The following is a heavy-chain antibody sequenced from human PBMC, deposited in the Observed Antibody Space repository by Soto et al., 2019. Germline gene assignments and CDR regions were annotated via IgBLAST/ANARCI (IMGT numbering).Heavy chain of an antibody. Sequence: SETLSLTCAVYGGSFSNNYWTWFRQPPGKGLEWIGEISPSGTTKYIPSLKSRGTISVDTSRKQFFLKVTSVSAADTAVYYCAKSLWFGKQPEIWGPGTLVTVYS. CDR2: ISPSGTT. J-gene: IGHJ4*02. D-gene: IGHD3-10*01. V-gene: IGHV4-34*01. CDR3: AKSLWFGKQPEI. CDR1: GGSFSNNY.